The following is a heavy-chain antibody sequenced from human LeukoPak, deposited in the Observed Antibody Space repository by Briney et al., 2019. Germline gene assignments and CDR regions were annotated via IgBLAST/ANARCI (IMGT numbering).Heavy chain of an antibody. Sequence: ASVKVSCKPSGYTFTNYDINWVRQATGQGFEWMGWMSPNSGNTGYAQKFQGRVAMTMDTSIRTAYMELSSLRSEDTAVYYCAKDRSHVDTAMVDYWGQGTLVTVSS. CDR3: AKDRSHVDTAMVDY. CDR2: MSPNSGNT. J-gene: IGHJ4*02. D-gene: IGHD5-18*01. CDR1: GYTFTNYD. V-gene: IGHV1-8*01.